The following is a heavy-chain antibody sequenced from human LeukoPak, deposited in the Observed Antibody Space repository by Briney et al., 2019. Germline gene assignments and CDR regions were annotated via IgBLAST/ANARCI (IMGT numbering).Heavy chain of an antibody. J-gene: IGHJ6*02. CDR3: VRGLYSSDV. CDR1: GFTFEDYG. D-gene: IGHD5-18*01. Sequence: GGSLRLSCAASGFTFEDYGMGWVRQAPGKGLEWVSSITSGSTYMYYADSVKGRFTISRDNAKNSLYLQVNSLRAEDTAVYYCVRGLYSSDVWGQGTTVTVSS. CDR2: ITSGSTYM. V-gene: IGHV3-21*01.